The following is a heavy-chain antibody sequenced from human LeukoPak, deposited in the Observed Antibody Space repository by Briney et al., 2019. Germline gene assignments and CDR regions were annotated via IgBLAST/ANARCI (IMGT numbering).Heavy chain of an antibody. V-gene: IGHV1-69*06. CDR1: GGTFSSYA. Sequence: EASVKVSCKASGGTFSSYAISWVRQAPGQGLEWMGGTIPIFGTANYAQKFQGRVTITADKSTSTAYMELSSLRSEDTAVYYCARAGDGYSPIDYWGQGTLVTVSS. J-gene: IGHJ4*02. D-gene: IGHD5-24*01. CDR3: ARAGDGYSPIDY. CDR2: TIPIFGTA.